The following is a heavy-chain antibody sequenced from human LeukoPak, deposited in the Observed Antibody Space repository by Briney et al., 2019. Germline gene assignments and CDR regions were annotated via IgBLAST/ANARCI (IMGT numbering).Heavy chain of an antibody. D-gene: IGHD2-15*01. CDR3: ARVAATSYFDY. V-gene: IGHV3-23*01. CDR1: GFTFNRYA. J-gene: IGHJ4*02. CDR2: IGGGGENT. Sequence: GGSLRLSCAASGFTFNRYALSWVRQAPGKGLEWVSTIGGGGENTYYADFVKGRFTISRDNPKNTLYLQLNSLRAEDTAVYYCARVAATSYFDYWGQGTLVTVSS.